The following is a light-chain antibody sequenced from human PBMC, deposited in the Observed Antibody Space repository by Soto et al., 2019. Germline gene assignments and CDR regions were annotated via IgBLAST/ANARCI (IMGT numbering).Light chain of an antibody. Sequence: EIVMTQSPATLSVSPGERATLSCRASQSVSSNLAWYQQKPGQAPRLLIYGASTRATGIPARFSGSGSGTEFTLTISSLQSEDFAVYYCQQYNNWPPWTFGPGTKAEIK. CDR3: QQYNNWPPWT. J-gene: IGKJ1*01. CDR1: QSVSSN. CDR2: GAS. V-gene: IGKV3-15*01.